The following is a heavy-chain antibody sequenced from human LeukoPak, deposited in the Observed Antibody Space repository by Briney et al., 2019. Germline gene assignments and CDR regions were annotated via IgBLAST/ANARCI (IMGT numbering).Heavy chain of an antibody. Sequence: GGSLRLSCAASGFTFDGYAMHWVRQAPGKGLEWVSGISWNSGSIGYADSVKGRFTISRDNAKNSLYLQMNSLGAEDTALYYCAKVTTYGDFNAFDIWGQGTMVTVSS. CDR2: ISWNSGSI. V-gene: IGHV3-9*01. CDR1: GFTFDGYA. J-gene: IGHJ3*02. CDR3: AKVTTYGDFNAFDI. D-gene: IGHD4-17*01.